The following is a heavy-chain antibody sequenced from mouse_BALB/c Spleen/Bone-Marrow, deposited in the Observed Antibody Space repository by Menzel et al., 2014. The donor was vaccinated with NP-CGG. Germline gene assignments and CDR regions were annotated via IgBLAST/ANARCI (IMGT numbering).Heavy chain of an antibody. J-gene: IGHJ4*01. CDR1: GFNIKDTY. CDR2: IDPANGNT. Sequence: LVESGAELVKPGASVKLSCTASGFNIKDTYMHWVKQRPEQGLEWIGRIDPANGNTKYDPKFQGKATITADTSSNTAYLQLSSRTSEDTAVYYCARWKYYAMDYWGQGTSVTVSS. V-gene: IGHV14-3*02. CDR3: ARWKYYAMDY.